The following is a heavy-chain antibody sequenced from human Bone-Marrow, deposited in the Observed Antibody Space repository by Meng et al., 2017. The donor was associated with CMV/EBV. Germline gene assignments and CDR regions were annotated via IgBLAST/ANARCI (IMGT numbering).Heavy chain of an antibody. CDR2: ISAYNGNT. Sequence: ASVKVSCKASGYTFTSYDINWVRQAPGQGLEWMGWISAYNGNTNYAQKLQGRVTMTTDTSTSTAYMELRSLRSDDTAVYYCARDCTNGVCWYYYYYGMDVWGQGTTVTVSS. J-gene: IGHJ6*02. CDR3: ARDCTNGVCWYYYYYGMDV. V-gene: IGHV1-18*01. CDR1: GYTFTSYD. D-gene: IGHD2-8*01.